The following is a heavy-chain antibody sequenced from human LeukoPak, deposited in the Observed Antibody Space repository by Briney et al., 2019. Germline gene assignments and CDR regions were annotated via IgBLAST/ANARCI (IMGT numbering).Heavy chain of an antibody. CDR3: AKDGGKRELPSGAFDY. D-gene: IGHD1-26*01. CDR1: GFTFSSYA. CDR2: ISGSGGST. J-gene: IGHJ4*02. V-gene: IGHV3-23*01. Sequence: PGGSLRLSCAASGFTFSSYAMSWVRQAPGKGLEWVSAISGSGGSTYYADSVKGRFTISRDNSKNTLYLQMNSLRAEDTAVYYCAKDGGKRELPSGAFDYWGQGTLVTVSS.